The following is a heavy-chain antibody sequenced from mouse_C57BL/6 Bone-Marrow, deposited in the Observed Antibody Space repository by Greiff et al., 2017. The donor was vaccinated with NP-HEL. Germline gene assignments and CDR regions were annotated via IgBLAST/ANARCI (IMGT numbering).Heavy chain of an antibody. V-gene: IGHV1-81*01. D-gene: IGHD3-2*02. CDR2: IYPRSGNT. Sequence: VQGVESGAELARPGASVKLSCKASGYTFTSYGISWVKQRTGQGLEWIGEIYPRSGNTYYNEKFKGKATLTADKSSSTAYMELRSLTSEDSAVYFCARGGQLRPDYWGQGTTLTVSS. J-gene: IGHJ2*01. CDR3: ARGGQLRPDY. CDR1: GYTFTSYG.